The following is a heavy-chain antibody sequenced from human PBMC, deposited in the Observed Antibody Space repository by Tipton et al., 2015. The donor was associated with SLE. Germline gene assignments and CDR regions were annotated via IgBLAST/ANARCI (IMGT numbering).Heavy chain of an antibody. J-gene: IGHJ3*02. CDR2: IYYSGST. CDR3: AREVVGADDAFDI. CDR1: GGSISSYY. V-gene: IGHV4-59*01. D-gene: IGHD1-26*01. Sequence: LRLSCTVSGGSISSYYWSWIRQPPGKGLEWIGYIYYSGSTNYNPSLKSRVTISVDTSKNQFSLKLSSVTAVDTAVYYCAREVVGADDAFDIWGQGTMVTVSS.